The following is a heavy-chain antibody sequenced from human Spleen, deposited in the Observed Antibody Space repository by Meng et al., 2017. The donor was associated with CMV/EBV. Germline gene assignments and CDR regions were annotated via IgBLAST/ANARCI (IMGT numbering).Heavy chain of an antibody. J-gene: IGHJ3*02. Sequence: GGSLRLSCAASGFTFSSYGMHWVRQAPGKGLEWVAFIRYDGSNKYYADSVKGRFTISRDNSKNTLYLKMNSLRAEDTAVYYCAKDLGSSHAFDIWGQGTMVTVSS. D-gene: IGHD1-26*01. V-gene: IGHV3-30*02. CDR2: IRYDGSNK. CDR1: GFTFSSYG. CDR3: AKDLGSSHAFDI.